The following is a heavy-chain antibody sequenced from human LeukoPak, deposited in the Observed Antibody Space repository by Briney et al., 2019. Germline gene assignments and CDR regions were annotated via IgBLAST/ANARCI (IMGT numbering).Heavy chain of an antibody. CDR2: ISSSSSYI. CDR1: GFTFSDYY. J-gene: IGHJ4*02. Sequence: PGGSLRLSCAASGFTFSDYYMSWIRQAPGKGLEWVSSISSSSSYIYYADSVKGRFTISRDNAKNSLYLQMNSLRAEDTAVYYCARDSIAAAGNLFDYRGQGTLVTVSS. V-gene: IGHV3-11*06. CDR3: ARDSIAAAGNLFDY. D-gene: IGHD6-13*01.